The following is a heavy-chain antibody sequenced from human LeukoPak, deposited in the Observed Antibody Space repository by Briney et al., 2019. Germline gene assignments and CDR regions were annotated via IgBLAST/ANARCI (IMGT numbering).Heavy chain of an antibody. J-gene: IGHJ4*02. D-gene: IGHD2-15*01. CDR2: INPNTGGT. V-gene: IGHV1-2*02. CDR1: GYTFSGYY. CDR3: ARDPGYCSGGSCSNFDY. Sequence: ASVKVSCKASGYTFSGYYMHWVRQAPGQGLEWMGWINPNTGGTNYAQKFRGRVTMTRDTSISTAYMELSRLRSDDTAVYYCARDPGYCSGGSCSNFDYWGQGTLVTVSS.